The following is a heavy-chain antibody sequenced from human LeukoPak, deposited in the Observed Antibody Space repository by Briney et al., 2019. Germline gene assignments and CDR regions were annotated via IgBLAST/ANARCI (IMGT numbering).Heavy chain of an antibody. CDR2: IRSKAYGGTT. CDR3: TRDPNYDFWSGYYLDY. V-gene: IGHV3-49*04. Sequence: GGSRRLSCTASGFTFGDYAMSWVRQAPGKELEWVGFIRSKAYGGTTEYAASVKGRFTISRDDSKSIAYLQMNSLKTEDTAVYYCTRDPNYDFWSGYYLDYWGQGTLVTVSS. D-gene: IGHD3-3*01. J-gene: IGHJ4*02. CDR1: GFTFGDYA.